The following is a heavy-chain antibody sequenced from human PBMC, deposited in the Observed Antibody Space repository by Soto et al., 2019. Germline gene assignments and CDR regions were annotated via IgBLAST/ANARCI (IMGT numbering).Heavy chain of an antibody. D-gene: IGHD3-3*01. CDR1: GFTFSSYS. CDR2: ISSSSYI. V-gene: IGHV3-21*01. J-gene: IGHJ4*02. CDR3: ARASEWYYFDY. Sequence: GGSLRLSCAASGFTFSSYSMNWVRQAPGKGLEWVSSISSSSYIYYADSVKGRFTISRDNAKNSLYLQMNSLRAEDTAVYYCARASEWYYFDYWGKGTLVTVSS.